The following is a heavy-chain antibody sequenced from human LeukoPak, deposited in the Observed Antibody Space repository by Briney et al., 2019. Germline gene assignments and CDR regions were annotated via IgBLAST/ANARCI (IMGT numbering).Heavy chain of an antibody. CDR1: GDSINSYS. CDR2: IYGSGSA. D-gene: IGHD1-1*01. J-gene: IGHJ5*02. V-gene: IGHV4-59*08. Sequence: SETPSLTCIVSGDSINSYSWNWIRQSPEKGLEWVGRIYGSGSAMYNPSLRSRVTLLVDTSNNQFSLKLSSVTAADTAIYYCARRVVEARPSSERNWLDPWGQGTLVTVSP. CDR3: ARRVVEARPSSERNWLDP.